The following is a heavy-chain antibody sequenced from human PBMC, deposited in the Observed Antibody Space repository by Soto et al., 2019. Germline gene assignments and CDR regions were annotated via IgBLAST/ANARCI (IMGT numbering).Heavy chain of an antibody. CDR3: ASGGNWFDP. V-gene: IGHV4-59*01. D-gene: IGHD3-16*01. J-gene: IGHJ5*02. CDR1: GGSISNYY. Sequence: SETLSLTCNVSGGSISNYYWTWVRQSPEKGLEWIGYMYYNGNINYNPPLKSRVTISIDTSKNQFSLTLKSVTAADTAVYYCASGGNWFDPWGQGVLVTVSS. CDR2: MYYNGNI.